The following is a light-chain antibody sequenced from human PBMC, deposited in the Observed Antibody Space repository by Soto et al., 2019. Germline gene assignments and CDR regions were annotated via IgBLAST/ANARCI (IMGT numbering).Light chain of an antibody. CDR1: QSVSSSY. V-gene: IGKV3-20*01. CDR2: GAS. J-gene: IGKJ2*01. CDR3: QQYGSSPYT. Sequence: EIVLTQSPGTLSLSPGERATLSCRASQSVSSSYLAWYQQKPGQAPRLLIYGASSRATGIPDRFSGSGSGTDFTLTIRRLEPADFAVYYCQQYGSSPYTCGQGTKLEIK.